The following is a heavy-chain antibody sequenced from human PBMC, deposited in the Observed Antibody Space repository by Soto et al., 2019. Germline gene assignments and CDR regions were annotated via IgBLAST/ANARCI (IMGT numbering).Heavy chain of an antibody. CDR3: ARRSYYGSGSIFDY. CDR2: IYYSGST. CDR1: GGSISSSGYY. D-gene: IGHD3-10*01. Sequence: PSETLSVTCTVSGGSISSSGYYWGWIRQPPGKGLEWIGNIYYSGSTNYNPSLKSRVTISVDTSKNQFSLKVSSVTAADTAVYYCARRSYYGSGSIFDYWGQGTLVTVSS. V-gene: IGHV4-39*01. J-gene: IGHJ4*02.